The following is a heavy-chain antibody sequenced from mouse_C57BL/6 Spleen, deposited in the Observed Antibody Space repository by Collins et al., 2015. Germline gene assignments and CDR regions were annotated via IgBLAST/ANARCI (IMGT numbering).Heavy chain of an antibody. D-gene: IGHD4-1*01. CDR2: IFPGSGST. V-gene: IGHV1-75*01. CDR3: ASSNWDGYFDV. Sequence: QVQLQQSGPELVKPGASVKISCKASGYTFTDYYINWVKQRPGQGLEWIGWIFPGSGSTYYNEKFKGKATLTVDKSSSTAYMSLSSLTSEDSAVYFCASSNWDGYFDVWGTGTTVTVSS. CDR1: GYTFTDYY. J-gene: IGHJ1*03.